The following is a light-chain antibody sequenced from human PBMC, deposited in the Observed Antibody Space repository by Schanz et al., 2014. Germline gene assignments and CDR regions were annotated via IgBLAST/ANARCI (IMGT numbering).Light chain of an antibody. V-gene: IGLV2-14*02. J-gene: IGLJ1*01. CDR1: GNDIGMYNL. Sequence: QSVLTQPASVSGSPGQSITISCSGTGNDIGMYNLVSWYQQHPGKAPKLIIYEGSARASGLFNRFSGSRSGITASLTISGLQADDEADYYCNSYTSSSTYVFGTGTKLTVL. CDR3: NSYTSSSTYV. CDR2: EGS.